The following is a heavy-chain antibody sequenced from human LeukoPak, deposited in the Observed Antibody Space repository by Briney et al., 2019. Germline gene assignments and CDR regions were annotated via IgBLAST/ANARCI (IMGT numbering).Heavy chain of an antibody. J-gene: IGHJ4*02. CDR3: ARGDGGETTNGGYYFNY. V-gene: IGHV3-23*01. Sequence: PGGSLRLSCAASGFTFSSYAMSWVRQAPGKGLEWVSAISGSGGSTYYADSVKGRFTISRDNSKNTLHLQMNSLRAEDTAVYYCARGDGGETTNGGYYFNYWGQGTLVTVSS. D-gene: IGHD2-8*01. CDR1: GFTFSSYA. CDR2: ISGSGGST.